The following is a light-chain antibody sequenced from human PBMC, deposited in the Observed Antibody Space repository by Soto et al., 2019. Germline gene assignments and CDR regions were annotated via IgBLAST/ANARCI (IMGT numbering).Light chain of an antibody. J-gene: IGKJ2*01. CDR1: QSLLHINGYNY. V-gene: IGKV2-28*01. CDR2: LGS. Sequence: DIVMTQSPLSLPVTPGEPASISCRSSQSLLHINGYNYLDWYLQKPGQTPLLLIYLGSNRSSGVPDRFSGSGSGTDFTLKISRVEAEDVGVYYCMQALQTPYTFGQGTKLEIK. CDR3: MQALQTPYT.